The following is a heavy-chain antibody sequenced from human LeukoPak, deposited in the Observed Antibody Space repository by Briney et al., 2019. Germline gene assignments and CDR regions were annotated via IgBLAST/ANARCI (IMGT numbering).Heavy chain of an antibody. CDR2: IWYDGSNK. J-gene: IGHJ3*02. D-gene: IGHD2-21*01. Sequence: PGRSLRLSCAASGFTFSSYGMHWVRQAPGKGLEWVAVIWYDGSNKYYADSVKGRFTISRDNSKNTLYLQMNSLRAEDTAVYYCVRDRIGGEEHAFDIWGQGTMVTVSS. CDR1: GFTFSSYG. CDR3: VRDRIGGEEHAFDI. V-gene: IGHV3-33*01.